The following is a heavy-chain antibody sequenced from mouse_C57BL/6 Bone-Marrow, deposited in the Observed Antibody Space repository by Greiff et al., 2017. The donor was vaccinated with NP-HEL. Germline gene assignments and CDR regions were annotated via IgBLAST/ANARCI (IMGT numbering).Heavy chain of an antibody. CDR3: ARAQITTVVDY. V-gene: IGHV1-55*01. J-gene: IGHJ2*01. Sequence: QVQLKQPGAELVKPGASVKMSCKASGYTFTSYWITWVKQRPGQGLEWIGDIYPGSGSTNYNEKFKSKATLTVDTSSSTAYMQLSSLTSEDSAVYYCARAQITTVVDYWGQGTTLTVSS. CDR1: GYTFTSYW. D-gene: IGHD1-1*01. CDR2: IYPGSGST.